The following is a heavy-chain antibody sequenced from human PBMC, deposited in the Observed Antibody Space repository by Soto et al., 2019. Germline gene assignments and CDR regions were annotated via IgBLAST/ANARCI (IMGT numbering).Heavy chain of an antibody. D-gene: IGHD5-12*01. CDR3: VREGRGYFDF. V-gene: IGHV3-23*01. CDR2: IGGRGNSA. J-gene: IGHJ3*01. Sequence: PGGSLRLSCAASGFIFTNYAMNWFRQAPGKGLEWVSVIGGRGNSAYYADSVQGRFTISRDNSKSTLSLQMSSLTADDTAIYYCVREGRGYFDFWGRGTMVTVSS. CDR1: GFIFTNYA.